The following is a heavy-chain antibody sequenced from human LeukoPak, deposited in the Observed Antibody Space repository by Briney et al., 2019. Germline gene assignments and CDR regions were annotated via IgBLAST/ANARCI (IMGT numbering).Heavy chain of an antibody. Sequence: GASVKVSCKASGYTFTSYGISWVRQAPGQGLEWMGWINPNSGGTNYAQKFQGRVTMTRDTSISTAYMELSRLRSDDTAVYYCARDPFSGWFEGYWGQGTLVTVSS. CDR3: ARDPFSGWFEGY. CDR2: INPNSGGT. J-gene: IGHJ4*02. D-gene: IGHD6-19*01. CDR1: GYTFTSYG. V-gene: IGHV1-2*02.